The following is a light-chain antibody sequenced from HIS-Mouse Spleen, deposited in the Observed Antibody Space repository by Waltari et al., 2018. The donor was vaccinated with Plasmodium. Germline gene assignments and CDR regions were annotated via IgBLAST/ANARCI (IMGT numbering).Light chain of an antibody. Sequence: DIVMTQSPDSLAVYLGERAPINCKTSQSFLYSSNNKNYLAWYQQKPGQPPKLLIYWASTRESGVPDRFSGSGSGTDFTLTISSLQAEDVAVYYCQQYYSTPYTFGQGTKLEIK. J-gene: IGKJ2*01. CDR1: QSFLYSSNNKNY. CDR3: QQYYSTPYT. V-gene: IGKV4-1*01. CDR2: WAS.